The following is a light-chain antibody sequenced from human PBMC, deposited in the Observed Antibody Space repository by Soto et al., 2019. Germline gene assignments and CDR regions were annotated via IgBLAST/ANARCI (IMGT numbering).Light chain of an antibody. Sequence: EIVLTQSPGTLSLSPGERATLSCRASQSINNKYLAWYQQEPGQTPRLLIHGVSIRATGIPDRFSGSGSRTDFTLTISRLEPEDFAVYYCQLYSGSPWTFGQGIKAEIK. CDR3: QLYSGSPWT. J-gene: IGKJ1*01. V-gene: IGKV3-20*01. CDR1: QSINNKY. CDR2: GVS.